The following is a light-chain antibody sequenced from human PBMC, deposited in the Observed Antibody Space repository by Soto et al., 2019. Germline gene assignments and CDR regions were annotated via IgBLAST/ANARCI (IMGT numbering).Light chain of an antibody. Sequence: DIVMTQSPGSLAVSLGERATINCKSSQSVLYSSNNKKYLAWYQQKPGQPPKLLIYWASTRESGVPDRFSGSGSGTDFTLTISSLQAEDVTVYYCQQYYTTPFTFGPGTKVDI. V-gene: IGKV4-1*01. CDR2: WAS. CDR3: QQYYTTPFT. J-gene: IGKJ3*01. CDR1: QSVLYSSNNKKY.